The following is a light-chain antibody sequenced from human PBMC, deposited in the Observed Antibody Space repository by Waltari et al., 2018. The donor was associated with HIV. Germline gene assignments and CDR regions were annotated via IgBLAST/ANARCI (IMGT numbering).Light chain of an antibody. CDR3: CSYAGSSYI. J-gene: IGLJ1*01. CDR2: EVS. Sequence: QSALTQPAPVCGSPGQSIASPCTGTSSDVGSYKLASWYQQHPGRAPKLMIYEVSKRPSGVSERFSGSKSGNTASLTISGLRAEDEADYYCCSYAGSSYIFGTGTKVTVL. CDR1: SSDVGSYKL. V-gene: IGLV2-23*02.